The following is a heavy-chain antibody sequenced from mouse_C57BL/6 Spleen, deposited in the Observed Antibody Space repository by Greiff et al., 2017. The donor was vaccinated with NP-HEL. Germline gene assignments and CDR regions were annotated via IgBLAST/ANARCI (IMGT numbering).Heavy chain of an antibody. Sequence: QVQLQQPGAELVKPGASVKLSCKASGYTFTSYWMQWVKQRPGQGLEWIGEIDPSDSYTNYNQKFKGKATLTVDTSSSTAYKQLSSLTSEDSAVYYCARSDGSSYHYYAMDYWGQGTSVTVSS. J-gene: IGHJ4*01. D-gene: IGHD1-1*01. CDR1: GYTFTSYW. CDR3: ARSDGSSYHYYAMDY. CDR2: IDPSDSYT. V-gene: IGHV1-50*01.